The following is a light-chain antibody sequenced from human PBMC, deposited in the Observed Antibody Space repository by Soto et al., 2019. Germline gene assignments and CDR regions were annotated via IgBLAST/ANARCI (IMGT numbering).Light chain of an antibody. CDR1: QSVSSSY. Sequence: EIVLTQSPATLSLSPGERATLSCRASQSVSSSYLAWYHQKPGQAPRLLIYGASGRATGIPDRFSGSGSGTDFTLTISRLEPEDFAVYYCQQRSNWPQTFGQGTKVDIK. CDR3: QQRSNWPQT. J-gene: IGKJ1*01. CDR2: GAS. V-gene: IGKV3D-20*02.